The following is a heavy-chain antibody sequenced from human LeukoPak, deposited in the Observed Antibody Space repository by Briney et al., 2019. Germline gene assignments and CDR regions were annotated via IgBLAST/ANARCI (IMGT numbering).Heavy chain of an antibody. CDR3: ARVISSSPPGHYYYYYYMDV. D-gene: IGHD6-6*01. V-gene: IGHV4-4*07. Sequence: SETLSLTCTVSGGSISSYYWSWIRQPAGKGLEWIWRIYTSGSTNYDPSLKSRVTMSVDTSKNQFSLKLSSVTAADTAVYYCARVISSSPPGHYYYYYYMDVWGKGTTVTVSS. CDR2: IYTSGST. J-gene: IGHJ6*03. CDR1: GGSISSYY.